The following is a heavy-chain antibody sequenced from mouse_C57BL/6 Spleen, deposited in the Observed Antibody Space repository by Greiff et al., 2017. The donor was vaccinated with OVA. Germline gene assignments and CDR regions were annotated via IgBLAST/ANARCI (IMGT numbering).Heavy chain of an antibody. D-gene: IGHD1-1*01. CDR1: GYTFTSYW. CDR3: ARLEWNYGSSLYAMDY. V-gene: IGHV1-50*01. CDR2: IDPSDSNT. Sequence: QVQLQQPGAELVKPGASVKLSCKASGYTFTSYWMQWVKQRPGQGLEWIGEIDPSDSNTNYNQKFKGKVTLTVDTSYSTAYMQLISLSSEDSAVYYCARLEWNYGSSLYAMDYWGQGTSVTVSS. J-gene: IGHJ4*01.